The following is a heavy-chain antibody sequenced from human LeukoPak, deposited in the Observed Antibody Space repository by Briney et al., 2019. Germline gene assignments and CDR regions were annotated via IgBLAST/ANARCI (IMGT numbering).Heavy chain of an antibody. J-gene: IGHJ6*03. CDR2: FSGSGGST. D-gene: IGHD5-18*01. CDR3: AREKVDTAMVIRVYYYYYMDV. Sequence: GGSLRLSCAASGFTFSSYAMSWVRQAPGKGLEWVSSFSGSGGSTYYADSVKGRFTISRDNAKNSLYLQMNSLRAEDTAVYYCAREKVDTAMVIRVYYYYYMDVWGKGTTVTVSS. CDR1: GFTFSSYA. V-gene: IGHV3-23*01.